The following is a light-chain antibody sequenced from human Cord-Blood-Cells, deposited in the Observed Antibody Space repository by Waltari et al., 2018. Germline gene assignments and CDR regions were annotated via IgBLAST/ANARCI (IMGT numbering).Light chain of an antibody. CDR3: SSYTRSSTYV. Sequence: QSALTQPASVSGSPGQSITISCTGTSSDVGGYNYVSWYQQHPGIAPKLMIYDVSNRPSVVSDRVSGSNSGNTASLTISGLKAEDESDYYCSSYTRSSTYVFGTGTTVTVL. V-gene: IGLV2-14*01. CDR1: SSDVGGYNY. J-gene: IGLJ1*01. CDR2: DVS.